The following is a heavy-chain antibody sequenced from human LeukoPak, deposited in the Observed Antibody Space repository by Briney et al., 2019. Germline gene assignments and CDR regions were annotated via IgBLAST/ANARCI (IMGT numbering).Heavy chain of an antibody. CDR1: GYTFASYY. CDR2: INPSGGST. CDR3: ARDISFGGWFGESHGGAFDI. D-gene: IGHD3-10*01. J-gene: IGHJ3*02. Sequence: ASVKVSCKASGYTFASYYMHWVRQAPGQGLEWMGIINPSGGSTSYAQKFQGWVTMTRDTSISTAYMELSRLRSDDTAVYYCARDISFGGWFGESHGGAFDIWGQGTMVTVSS. V-gene: IGHV1-46*01.